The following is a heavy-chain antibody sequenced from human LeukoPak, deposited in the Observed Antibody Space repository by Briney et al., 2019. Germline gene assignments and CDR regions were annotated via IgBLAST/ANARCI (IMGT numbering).Heavy chain of an antibody. Sequence: ASVKVSCKASGYTFTGYYMHWVRQAPGQGLEWMGWINPNSGGTNYAQKFQGRVTMTRDTSISTAYMEPSRLRSDDTAVYYCARVDEIASSWHVSPETYYMDVWGKGTTVTISS. J-gene: IGHJ6*03. D-gene: IGHD6-13*01. V-gene: IGHV1-2*02. CDR3: ARVDEIASSWHVSPETYYMDV. CDR2: INPNSGGT. CDR1: GYTFTGYY.